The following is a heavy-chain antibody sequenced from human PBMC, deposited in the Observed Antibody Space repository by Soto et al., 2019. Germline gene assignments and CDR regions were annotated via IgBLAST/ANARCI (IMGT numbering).Heavy chain of an antibody. CDR1: GGSISSGDYY. V-gene: IGHV4-30-4*01. J-gene: IGHJ2*01. D-gene: IGHD2-2*01. Sequence: QVQLQESGPGLVKPSQTLSLTCTVSGGSISSGDYYWSWIRQPPGKGLEWIGYIYYSGSTYYNPSRKRRVTISVATSMYQFSLKLSSVTAADTAVYYCARASGVGHGCISTSCPSDWYFDRCGRGTLVTVSS. CDR3: ARASGVGHGCISTSCPSDWYFDR. CDR2: IYYSGST.